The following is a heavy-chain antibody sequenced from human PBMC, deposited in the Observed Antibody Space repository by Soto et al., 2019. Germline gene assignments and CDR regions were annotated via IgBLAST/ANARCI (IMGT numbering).Heavy chain of an antibody. CDR3: ARDLITMVRGVTDYYYGMDV. CDR1: GDTFTSYG. Sequence: ASVKVSCEASGDTFTSYGISWVRQAPGQGLEWMGWISAYNGNTNYAQKLQGRVTMTTDTSTSTACMELRSLRTDDTAVYYCARDLITMVRGVTDYYYGMDVWGQGTTVTV. V-gene: IGHV1-18*01. D-gene: IGHD3-10*01. CDR2: ISAYNGNT. J-gene: IGHJ6*02.